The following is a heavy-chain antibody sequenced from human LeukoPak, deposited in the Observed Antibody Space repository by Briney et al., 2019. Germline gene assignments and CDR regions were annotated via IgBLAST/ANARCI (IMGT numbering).Heavy chain of an antibody. V-gene: IGHV3-23*01. D-gene: IGHD3-22*01. CDR2: IDDSGVIR. Sequence: GGSLRLSCAASGFTFKTHAMSWVRQAPGKGLEWVSRIDDSGVIRSYADCVKGRFTISRANSKMTLTLQMNSLRAEDTAVYYCAKRLKRNYYYHYAMDVWGQGTTVTVSS. CDR1: GFTFKTHA. CDR3: AKRLKRNYYYHYAMDV. J-gene: IGHJ6*02.